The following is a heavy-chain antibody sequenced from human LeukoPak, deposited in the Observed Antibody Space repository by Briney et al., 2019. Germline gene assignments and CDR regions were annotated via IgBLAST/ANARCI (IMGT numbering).Heavy chain of an antibody. V-gene: IGHV4-4*07. CDR3: ARVRSKNVWRSYGSYYYYYYMDV. D-gene: IGHD3-16*01. CDR2: IYTSGST. J-gene: IGHJ6*03. Sequence: PSETLSLTCTVSGGSISSYYWSWIRQPAGKGLEWIGRIYTSGSTNYNPSLKSRVTMSVDTAKNQFSLKLSSVTAADTAVYYCARVRSKNVWRSYGSYYYYYYMDVWGKGTTVTISS. CDR1: GGSISSYY.